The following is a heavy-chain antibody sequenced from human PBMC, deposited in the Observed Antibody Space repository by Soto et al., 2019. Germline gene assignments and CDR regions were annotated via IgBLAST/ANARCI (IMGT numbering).Heavy chain of an antibody. J-gene: IGHJ4*02. D-gene: IGHD3-10*01. CDR3: ARDRDDYGSGNYYNRIDF. CDR2: IIPLFGTP. V-gene: IGHV1-69*01. CDR1: GGIFSTYA. Sequence: QVQLVQSGAEVKKPGSSVKVSCKASGGIFSTYAISWLRQAPGQGLEWMGGIIPLFGTPNYAQRFQGRVTYTAGESTSTGYIEPSRLRSEDTGVYYCARDRDDYGSGNYYNRIDFWGQGTLVTVSS.